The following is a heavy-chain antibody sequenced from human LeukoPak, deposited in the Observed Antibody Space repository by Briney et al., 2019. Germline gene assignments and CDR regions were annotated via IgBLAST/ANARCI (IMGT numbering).Heavy chain of an antibody. D-gene: IGHD3-10*01. J-gene: IGHJ5*02. CDR3: ARDLGLRGVTNWFDP. V-gene: IGHV1-46*01. CDR2: IDPKSGST. Sequence: ASVKVSCKASAYTFSNYLIHWVRQAPGQGLEWMGMIDPKSGSTDNTQKFQARVSMTRDTSTSTVHMELSSLRSEDTAVYYCARDLGLRGVTNWFDPWGQGTLVTVSS. CDR1: AYTFSNYL.